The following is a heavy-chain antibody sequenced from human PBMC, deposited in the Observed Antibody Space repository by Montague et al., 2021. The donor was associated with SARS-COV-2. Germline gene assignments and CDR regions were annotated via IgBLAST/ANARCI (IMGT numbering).Heavy chain of an antibody. D-gene: IGHD3-10*01. V-gene: IGHV4-59*01. CDR3: ARVQRGYYYGLGVSAHFDY. J-gene: IGHJ4*02. CDR2: IYYSGST. CDR1: GGSISNYY. Sequence: SETLSLTCTVSGGSISNYYWSWIRKPQVKGLVWIGYIYYSGSTNYNPSLKSRVTISVDTSKSQFSLKLSSVTAADTAVYYCARVQRGYYYGLGVSAHFDYWAQGTLVTVSS.